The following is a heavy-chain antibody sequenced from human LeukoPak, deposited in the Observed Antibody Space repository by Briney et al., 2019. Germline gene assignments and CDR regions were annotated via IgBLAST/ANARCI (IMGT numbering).Heavy chain of an antibody. CDR2: INPNSGGT. CDR1: GYTFTGYY. Sequence: ASVKVSCKASGYTFTGYYMHWVRQAPGQGLEWMGWINPNSGGTNYAQKFQGRVTMTRDTSISTAYMELSRLRSDDTAVYYCARTEDSLDAFDIWGQGTMVTVSS. CDR3: ARTEDSLDAFDI. V-gene: IGHV1-2*02. J-gene: IGHJ3*02. D-gene: IGHD4-11*01.